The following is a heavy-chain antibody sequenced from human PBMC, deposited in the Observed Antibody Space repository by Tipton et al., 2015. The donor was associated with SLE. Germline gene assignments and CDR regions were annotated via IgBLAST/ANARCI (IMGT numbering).Heavy chain of an antibody. V-gene: IGHV4-30-4*08. Sequence: TLSLTCTVSGGSISSNNFFWSWLRQHPGKGLEWIGYIYYSGSAFYNPSLKSRVTISVDTSKNQFSLRLTSVTAADTAVYYCARMRGGYNAHHWGQGILVTVSS. D-gene: IGHD5-24*01. CDR3: ARMRGGYNAHH. CDR1: GGSISSNNFF. J-gene: IGHJ5*02. CDR2: IYYSGSA.